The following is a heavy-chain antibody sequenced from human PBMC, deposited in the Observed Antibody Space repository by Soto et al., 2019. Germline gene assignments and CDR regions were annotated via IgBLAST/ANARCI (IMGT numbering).Heavy chain of an antibody. CDR2: INSDGSST. CDR3: ARGGGDIGVVPAALGNWFDP. D-gene: IGHD2-2*01. V-gene: IGHV3-74*01. Sequence: EVQLVESGGGLVQPGGSLRLSCAASGFTFSSYWMHWVRQAPGKGLVWVSRINSDGSSTSYADSVKGRFTISRDNAKNARYLQMNRLMAEDTAVYYCARGGGDIGVVPAALGNWFDPWGQGTLVTVSS. CDR1: GFTFSSYW. J-gene: IGHJ5*02.